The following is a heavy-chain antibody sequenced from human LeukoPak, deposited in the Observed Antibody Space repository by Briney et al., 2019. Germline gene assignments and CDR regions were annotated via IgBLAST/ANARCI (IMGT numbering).Heavy chain of an antibody. CDR1: GGSISSGSYY. CDR3: ERLPTVDTAMVFDY. V-gene: IGHV4-61*02. CDR2: IYTSGST. D-gene: IGHD5-18*01. Sequence: SETLSLTXTVSGGSISSGSYYWSWIGQPAGKGLQWIGRIYTSGSTNYNPSLKRRDTISVDTSKNQFSLKLSSVTAADTGVYYCERLPTVDTAMVFDYWGQGTLVTVSS. J-gene: IGHJ4*02.